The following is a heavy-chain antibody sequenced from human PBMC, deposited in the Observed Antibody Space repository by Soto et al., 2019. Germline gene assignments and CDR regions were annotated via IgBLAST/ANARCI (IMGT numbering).Heavy chain of an antibody. CDR2: IKQDGSEK. CDR1: GFTFSSYW. CDR3: ASQRGGYGSGSYYQAHDAFDI. V-gene: IGHV3-7*01. Sequence: GGSLRLSCAASGFTFSSYWMSWVRQAPGKGLEWVANIKQDGSEKYYVDSVKGRFTISRDNAKNSLYLQMNSLRAEDTAVYYCASQRGGYGSGSYYQAHDAFDIWGQGTMVTVSS. J-gene: IGHJ3*02. D-gene: IGHD3-10*01.